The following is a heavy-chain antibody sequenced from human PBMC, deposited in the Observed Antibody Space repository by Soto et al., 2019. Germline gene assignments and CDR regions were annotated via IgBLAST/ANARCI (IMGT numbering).Heavy chain of an antibody. CDR1: GFTLSSYW. J-gene: IGHJ5*02. CDR3: ARDQRSSYDP. Sequence: EVQLVESGGGLVQPGGSLRLSCAASGFTLSSYWMSWVRQAPGKGLEWVANIKQDGSEKYYVDSVKGRFTISRDNAKNSLYLQMNSLRAEDTAVYYCARDQRSSYDPWGQGTLVTVSS. D-gene: IGHD6-6*01. CDR2: IKQDGSEK. V-gene: IGHV3-7*03.